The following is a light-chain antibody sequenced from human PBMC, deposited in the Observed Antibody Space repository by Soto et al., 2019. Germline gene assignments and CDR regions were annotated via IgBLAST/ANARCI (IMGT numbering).Light chain of an antibody. J-gene: IGLJ2*01. Sequence: SYELTQPPSVSVAPGMTARITCTGNDIGRKSVHWYQQKPGQAPVLVIQYEIDRPSGIPERFSGSNSGNTATLTITRVDAGDEADYYCHMWDSDANHLVFGGGTKLTVL. CDR2: YEI. V-gene: IGLV3-21*01. CDR3: HMWDSDANHLV. CDR1: DIGRKS.